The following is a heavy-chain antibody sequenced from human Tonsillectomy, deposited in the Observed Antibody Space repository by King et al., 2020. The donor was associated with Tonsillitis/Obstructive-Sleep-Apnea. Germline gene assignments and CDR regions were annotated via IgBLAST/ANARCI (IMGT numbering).Heavy chain of an antibody. Sequence: VQLVESGGGLVQPGGSLRLSCAASGFTFISYWMSWVRQAPGKGLEWVANIKQDGSEKYYVVSVKGRFTISRDNAKNSLYLQMNSLRAEDTAVYYCARDGDYYDFWSGYYTGGFDYWGQGTLVTVSS. V-gene: IGHV3-7*04. CDR3: ARDGDYYDFWSGYYTGGFDY. D-gene: IGHD3-3*01. CDR1: GFTFISYW. CDR2: IKQDGSEK. J-gene: IGHJ4*02.